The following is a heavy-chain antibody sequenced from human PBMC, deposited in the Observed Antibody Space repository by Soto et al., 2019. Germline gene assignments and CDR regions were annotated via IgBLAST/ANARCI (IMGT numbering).Heavy chain of an antibody. CDR3: ARDSPMGSTFSGYDAIDY. D-gene: IGHD5-12*01. CDR1: GGAFTNDI. J-gene: IGHJ4*02. CDR2: IIPLLDVT. Sequence: QVHLVQSGAEVKKPGSSVKVSCKAYGGAFTNDIITWVRQAPGQGLEWMGRIIPLLDVTNYAQKFQGRVTITADKSTSTAYMELNSLIYEDTAVYYCARDSPMGSTFSGYDAIDYWGQGTLVTVSS. V-gene: IGHV1-69*08.